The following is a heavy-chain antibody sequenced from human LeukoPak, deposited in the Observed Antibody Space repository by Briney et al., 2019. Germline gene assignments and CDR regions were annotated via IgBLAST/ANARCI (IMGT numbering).Heavy chain of an antibody. CDR2: IDIGGGTT. Sequence: GGSLRLSCAASGFTVSTYAMSCVRQAPGMGLQLVSAIDIGGGTTYSADSVKGRFTISRDNSKNTLYLQMDSLRAEDTAVYFCAKDYRGSFTDWGQGTLVTVSS. CDR3: AKDYRGSFTD. D-gene: IGHD1-26*01. V-gene: IGHV3-23*01. J-gene: IGHJ4*02. CDR1: GFTVSTYA.